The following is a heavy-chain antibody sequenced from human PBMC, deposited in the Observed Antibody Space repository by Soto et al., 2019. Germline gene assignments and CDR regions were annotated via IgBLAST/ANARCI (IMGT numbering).Heavy chain of an antibody. CDR2: IIPIFGTA. D-gene: IGHD3-22*01. CDR3: ARARYGTMIVVDPEAGMDV. CDR1: GGTFSSYA. J-gene: IGHJ6*02. Sequence: QVQLVQSGAEVKKPRSSVKVSCKASGGTFSSYAISWVRQAPGQGLEWMGGIIPIFGTANYAQKFQGRVTITADESTSTAYMELSSLRSEDTAVYYCARARYGTMIVVDPEAGMDVWGQGTTVTVSS. V-gene: IGHV1-69*12.